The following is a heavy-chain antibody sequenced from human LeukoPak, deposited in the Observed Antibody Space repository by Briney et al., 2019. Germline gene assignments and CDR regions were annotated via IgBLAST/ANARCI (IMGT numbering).Heavy chain of an antibody. Sequence: SGGSLRLSCAASGFTFSSYAMHWVRQAPGKGLEWVAVISYDGSNKYYADSVKGRFTISRDNSKNTLYLQMNSLRAEDTAVYYCATPSPYYDSSGLDYWGQGTLVTVSS. V-gene: IGHV3-30-3*01. CDR2: ISYDGSNK. CDR1: GFTFSSYA. CDR3: ATPSPYYDSSGLDY. J-gene: IGHJ4*02. D-gene: IGHD3-22*01.